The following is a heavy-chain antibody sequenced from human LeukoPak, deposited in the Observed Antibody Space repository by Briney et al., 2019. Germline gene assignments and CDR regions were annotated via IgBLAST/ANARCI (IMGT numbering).Heavy chain of an antibody. CDR3: ARVGAAAGTGFSDY. J-gene: IGHJ4*02. Sequence: GGSLRLSCAASGFTFSGYSMNWVRQAPGKGLECISYISSRSSTIYYADSVKGRFTISRDNAKNSLYLQMNSLRAEDTAVYYCARVGAAAGTGFSDYWGQGTLVTVSS. V-gene: IGHV3-48*01. CDR2: ISSRSSTI. D-gene: IGHD6-13*01. CDR1: GFTFSGYS.